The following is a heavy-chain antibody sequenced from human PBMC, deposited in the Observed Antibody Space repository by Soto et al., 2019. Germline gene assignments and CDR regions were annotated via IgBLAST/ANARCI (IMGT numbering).Heavy chain of an antibody. D-gene: IGHD4-4*01. J-gene: IGHJ6*02. Sequence: QVQLVESGGGVVQPGRSLRLSCAASGFTFSTYGMHWVRQAPGKGLEWVAVISYDGSNKYYADSVKGRFTISRDNSKNPLYLQMNSLRAEDTAVYYCAKHSNNGGSRYYYYGMDVWGQGTTVTVSS. CDR3: AKHSNNGGSRYYYYGMDV. CDR2: ISYDGSNK. CDR1: GFTFSTYG. V-gene: IGHV3-30*18.